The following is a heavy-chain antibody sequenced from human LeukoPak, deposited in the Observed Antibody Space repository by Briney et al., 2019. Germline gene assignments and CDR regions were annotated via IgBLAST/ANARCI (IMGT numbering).Heavy chain of an antibody. CDR3: ARDHPLSRYGRVRGFDP. Sequence: GGSLRLSCAASRFTFSSYGMHWVRQAPGKGLEWVAVISYDGSNKYYADSVKGRFTISRDNSKNTLYLQMNSLRAEDTAVYYCARDHPLSRYGRVRGFDPWGQGTLVTVSS. V-gene: IGHV3-30*03. D-gene: IGHD3-10*02. J-gene: IGHJ5*02. CDR1: RFTFSSYG. CDR2: ISYDGSNK.